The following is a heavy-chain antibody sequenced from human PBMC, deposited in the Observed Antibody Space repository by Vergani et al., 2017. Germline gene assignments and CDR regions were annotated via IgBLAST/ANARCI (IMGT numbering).Heavy chain of an antibody. CDR2: IYPGDSDT. Sequence: EVQLVQSGAEVKKPGESLKISCTGSGYSFTSYWIGWVRQMPGKGLEWMGIIYPGDSDTRYSPSFQGQVTISADTSISTAYLQWSSLKASDTAMYYCARDVEMATKGVTYYFDYWGQGTLVTVSS. D-gene: IGHD5-24*01. J-gene: IGHJ4*02. CDR3: ARDVEMATKGVTYYFDY. CDR1: GYSFTSYW. V-gene: IGHV5-51*01.